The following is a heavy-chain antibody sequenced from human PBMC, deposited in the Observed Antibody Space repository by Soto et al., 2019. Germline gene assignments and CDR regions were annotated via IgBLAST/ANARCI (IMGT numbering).Heavy chain of an antibody. J-gene: IGHJ3*02. D-gene: IGHD2-8*01. CDR1: GFTFSSYG. CDR3: ARAVLMVYDAFDI. Sequence: GGSLRLSCAASGFTFSSYGMHWVRQAPGKGLEWVAVIWYDGSNKYYADSVKGRFTISRDNSKNTLYLQMNSLRAEDTAVYYCARAVLMVYDAFDIWGQGTMVTVSS. V-gene: IGHV3-33*01. CDR2: IWYDGSNK.